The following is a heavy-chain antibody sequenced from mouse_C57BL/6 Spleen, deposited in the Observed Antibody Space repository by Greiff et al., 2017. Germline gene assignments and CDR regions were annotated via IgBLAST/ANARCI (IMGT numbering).Heavy chain of an antibody. D-gene: IGHD1-1*01. CDR3: ARRENYGSCFDY. Sequence: EVKVVESGGGLVKPGGSLKLSCAASGFTFSSYTMSWVRQTPEKRLEWVATISGGGGNTYYPDSVKGRFTISSDNAKNTLYLQMSSLRSEDTALYYCARRENYGSCFDYWGQGTTLTVSS. CDR2: ISGGGGNT. V-gene: IGHV5-9*01. CDR1: GFTFSSYT. J-gene: IGHJ2*01.